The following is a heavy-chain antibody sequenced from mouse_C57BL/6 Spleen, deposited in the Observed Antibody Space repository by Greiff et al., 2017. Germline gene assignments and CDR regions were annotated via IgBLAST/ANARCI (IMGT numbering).Heavy chain of an antibody. CDR1: GYAFTNYL. CDR3: ARSGDSNDLGAMDY. J-gene: IGHJ4*01. Sequence: QVQLQQSGAELVRPGTSVKVSCKASGYAFTNYLIEWVKQRPGQGLEWIGVINPGSGGTNYNEKFKGKATLTADTSSSTAYMQLSSLTSEDSADYSCARSGDSNDLGAMDYWGQGTSVTVSS. V-gene: IGHV1-54*01. D-gene: IGHD2-12*01. CDR2: INPGSGGT.